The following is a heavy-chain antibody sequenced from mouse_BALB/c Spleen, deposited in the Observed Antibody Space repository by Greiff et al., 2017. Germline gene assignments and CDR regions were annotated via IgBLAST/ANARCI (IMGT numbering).Heavy chain of an antibody. CDR3: ARQDGYYQAMDY. J-gene: IGHJ4*01. CDR1: GFTFSSYT. CDR2: ISNGGGST. D-gene: IGHD2-3*01. Sequence: EVNVVESGGGLVQPGGSLKLSCAASGFTFSSYTMSWVRQTPEKRLEWVAYISNGGGSTYYPDTVKGRFTISRDNAKNTLYLQMSSLKSEDTAMYYCARQDGYYQAMDYWGQGTSVTVSS. V-gene: IGHV5-12-2*01.